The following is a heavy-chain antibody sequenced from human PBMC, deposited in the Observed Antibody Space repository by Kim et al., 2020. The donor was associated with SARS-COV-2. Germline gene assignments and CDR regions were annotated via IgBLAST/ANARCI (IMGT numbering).Heavy chain of an antibody. V-gene: IGHV4-39*01. CDR3: ARVVPAAMEGGGYFQH. J-gene: IGHJ1*01. D-gene: IGHD2-2*01. CDR2: IYYSGST. Sequence: SETLSLTCTVSGGSISSSSYYWGWIRQPPGKGLEWIGSIYYSGSTYYNPSLKSRVTISVDTSKNQFSLKLSSVTAADTAVYYCARVVPAAMEGGGYFQHWGQGTLVTVSS. CDR1: GGSISSSSYY.